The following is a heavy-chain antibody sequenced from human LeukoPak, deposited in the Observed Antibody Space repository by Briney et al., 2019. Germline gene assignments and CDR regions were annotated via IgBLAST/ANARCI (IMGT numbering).Heavy chain of an antibody. J-gene: IGHJ2*01. CDR3: ARELARSYWYFDL. CDR1: GYTFTGYY. D-gene: IGHD1-1*01. V-gene: IGHV1-2*02. CDR2: INPNSGGT. Sequence: ASVKVSCKASGYTFTGYYMHWVRQAPGQGLEWMGWINPNSGGTNYVQKFQGRVTMTRDTSISTACMELTRLRSDDTAVYYCARELARSYWYFDLWGRGTLVTVSS.